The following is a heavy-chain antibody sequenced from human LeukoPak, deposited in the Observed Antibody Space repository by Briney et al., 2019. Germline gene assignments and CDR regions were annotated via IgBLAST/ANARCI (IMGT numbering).Heavy chain of an antibody. J-gene: IGHJ3*02. V-gene: IGHV1-3*01. Sequence: ASVKVSCKASGYTFTSFAMHWVRQAPGQRLEWMGWINAGNGNTKYSQKFQGRVTITRDTSASTAYMELSSLRSEDTAVYYCAKSLLTGYYLGAFDIWGQGTMVTVSS. CDR1: GYTFTSFA. CDR3: AKSLLTGYYLGAFDI. D-gene: IGHD3-9*01. CDR2: INAGNGNT.